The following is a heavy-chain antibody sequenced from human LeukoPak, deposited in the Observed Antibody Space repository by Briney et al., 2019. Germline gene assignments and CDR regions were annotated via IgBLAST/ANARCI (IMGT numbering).Heavy chain of an antibody. Sequence: PSQTLSLTCTVSGGAIRSDYCGWIRQPPGKGLEWGGYIYYSGSTKYNPSLKSRVTISVDMSKKKFSLKLSSVTAEDAAVYYCARTSSWYGPFDCWGPGTLVTVSS. CDR3: ARTSSWYGPFDC. CDR2: IYYSGST. CDR1: GGAIRSDY. V-gene: IGHV4-59*01. D-gene: IGHD6-13*01. J-gene: IGHJ4*02.